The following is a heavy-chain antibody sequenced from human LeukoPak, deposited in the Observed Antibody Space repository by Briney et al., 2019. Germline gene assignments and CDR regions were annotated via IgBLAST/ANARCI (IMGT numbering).Heavy chain of an antibody. J-gene: IGHJ4*02. CDR1: GYTFTSYD. D-gene: IGHD1-1*01. V-gene: IGHV1-2*02. CDR2: INPNSGGT. CDR3: ARDISQNGDY. Sequence: ASVKVSCKASGYTFTSYDINWVRQATGQGLEWMGWINPNSGGTNYAQKFQGRVTMTRDTSISTAYMELSRLRSDDTAVYYCARDISQNGDYWGQGTLVTVSS.